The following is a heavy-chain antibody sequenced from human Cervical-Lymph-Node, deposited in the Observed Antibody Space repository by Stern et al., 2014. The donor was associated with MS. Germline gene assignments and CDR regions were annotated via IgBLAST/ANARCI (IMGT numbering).Heavy chain of an antibody. D-gene: IGHD4-17*01. J-gene: IGHJ1*01. CDR2: VTPTDGRT. CDR3: ANPLPYAN. CDR1: GDTFAAYP. Sequence: MQLVESGAEVKKPGASVKVSCKASGDTFAAYPIHWLRQAPGQGPVWMGIVTPTDGRTTYAQTFQGRVTMTRDTSTRTVYMELSSLRAEDTAMYFCANPLPYANWGQGTRVTVSS. V-gene: IGHV1-46*03.